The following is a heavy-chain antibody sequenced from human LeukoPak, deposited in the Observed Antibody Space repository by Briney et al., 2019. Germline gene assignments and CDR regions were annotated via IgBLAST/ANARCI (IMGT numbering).Heavy chain of an antibody. CDR2: INHSGST. CDR3: ASDIAVAGPRSRFDY. Sequence: PSETLSLTCAVYGGSFSGYYWSWIRQPPGKGLEWIGEINHSGSTNYNPSLKSRVTISVDTSKNQFSLKLSSVTAADTAVYYRASDIAVAGPRSRFDYWGQGTLVTVSS. CDR1: GGSFSGYY. J-gene: IGHJ4*02. V-gene: IGHV4-34*01. D-gene: IGHD6-19*01.